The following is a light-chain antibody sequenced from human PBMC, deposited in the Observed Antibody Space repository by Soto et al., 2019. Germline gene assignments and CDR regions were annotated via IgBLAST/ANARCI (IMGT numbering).Light chain of an antibody. Sequence: DIQMTQSPSTLSASVRDRVTITCRASQSISTWLAWYQQKPGKGPTLLIYKASRLESGVPSRFSGSGSGTEFALTISSLQPADFATYYCQQYNTYSWTFGHGTKVDI. V-gene: IGKV1-5*03. J-gene: IGKJ1*01. CDR2: KAS. CDR1: QSISTW. CDR3: QQYNTYSWT.